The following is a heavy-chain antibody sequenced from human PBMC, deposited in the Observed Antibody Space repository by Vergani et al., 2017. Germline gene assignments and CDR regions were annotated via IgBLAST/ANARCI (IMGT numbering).Heavy chain of an antibody. V-gene: IGHV4-39*07. J-gene: IGHJ5*02. CDR1: GCSISSSSYY. CDR2: IYYSGNT. D-gene: IGHD6-13*01. Sequence: QLQLQESGPGLVKPSETLSLTCTVSGCSISSSSYYWGWIRQPPGKGLEWIGSIYYSGNTYYNPSLKSRVTISVDTSKNQFSLKLSFVTAADTAVYYCARTAAAGSGGFDPWGQGTLVTVSS. CDR3: ARTAAAGSGGFDP.